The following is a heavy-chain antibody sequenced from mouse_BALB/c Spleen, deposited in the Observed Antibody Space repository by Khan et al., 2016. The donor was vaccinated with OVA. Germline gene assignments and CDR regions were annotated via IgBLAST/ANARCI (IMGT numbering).Heavy chain of an antibody. CDR2: ISTGGSYT. V-gene: IGHV5-6*01. J-gene: IGHJ3*01. D-gene: IGHD1-1*02. CDR1: GFTFSTYG. CDR3: SRLAYYYNSEGFAY. Sequence: EVKLVESGGDLVKPGGSLKLSCAASGFTFSTYGMSWVRQTPDKRLEWVATISTGGSYTYYPDSVTGRFTISRDNAKNTLYLQMSSLKSEDTAMYYCSRLAYYYNSEGFAYWGQGTLVTVSA.